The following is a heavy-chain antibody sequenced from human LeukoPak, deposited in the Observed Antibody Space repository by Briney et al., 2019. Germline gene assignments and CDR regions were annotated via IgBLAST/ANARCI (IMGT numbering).Heavy chain of an antibody. CDR2: IDLGGSDK. CDR1: GFPFSDYC. Sequence: GGSLRLSCAASGFPFSDYCMSWVRQAPGKGLEWVAIIDLGGSDKYYLASVRGRFTISRDNARNSLDLQMNSLRVEDTAIYYCVRDKGVRASLLDYWGQGNLVTVSS. D-gene: IGHD1-1*01. J-gene: IGHJ4*02. CDR3: VRDKGVRASLLDY. V-gene: IGHV3-7*01.